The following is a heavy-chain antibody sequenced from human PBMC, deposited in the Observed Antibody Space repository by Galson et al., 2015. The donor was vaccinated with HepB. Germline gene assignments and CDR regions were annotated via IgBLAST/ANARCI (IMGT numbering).Heavy chain of an antibody. J-gene: IGHJ4*02. Sequence: SLKLSCKASGYTFTSYSMHWVRQAPGQGLEWMAIINPSGGSTSYAQKFQGRVTMTSDTSTSTVYMELSSLRSEDAAVYYCARRMVRGAMGGAGGNYWGQGTLVTVSS. V-gene: IGHV1-46*01. CDR1: GYTFTSYS. D-gene: IGHD3-10*01. CDR3: ARRMVRGAMGGAGGNY. CDR2: INPSGGST.